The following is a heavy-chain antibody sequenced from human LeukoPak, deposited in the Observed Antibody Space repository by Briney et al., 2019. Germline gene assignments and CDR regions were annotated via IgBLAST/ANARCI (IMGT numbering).Heavy chain of an antibody. CDR3: ARRASLMIMDV. CDR2: IYSSGTT. J-gene: IGHJ6*02. CDR1: GGSISSYY. D-gene: IGHD3-16*01. Sequence: SETLSLTCTVSGGSISSYYWSWIRQPPGKGLEWIGFIYSSGTTNYNPSLKSRVTISVDTSKNQFSLKLSSVTAADTAVYYCARRASLMIMDVWGQGTTVTVSS. V-gene: IGHV4-59*12.